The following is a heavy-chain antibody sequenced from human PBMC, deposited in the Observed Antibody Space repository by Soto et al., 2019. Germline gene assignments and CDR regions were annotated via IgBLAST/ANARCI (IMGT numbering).Heavy chain of an antibody. CDR2: IYHSGRT. D-gene: IGHD1-26*01. J-gene: IGHJ4*02. V-gene: IGHV4-38-2*01. CDR3: ARGFDGTYFDF. CDR1: GYSISSGDY. Sequence: SETLSLTCAVSGYSISSGDYWGWIRQPPGEGLEWIGNIYHSGRTYYNSSLRSRVTISVDTSKNQFSLNLTSVTAADTAVYFCARGFDGTYFDFWGQGTLVTVSS.